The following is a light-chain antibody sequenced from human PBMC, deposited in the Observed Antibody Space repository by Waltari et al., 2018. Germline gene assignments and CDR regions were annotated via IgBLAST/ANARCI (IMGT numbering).Light chain of an antibody. CDR2: GAS. CDR3: QHHFRLPAT. J-gene: IGKJ1*01. Sequence: IMLTQSPGTLSLSQGESATLTCRARQRISRYLAWYQQKPGQAPRLLIYGASTRATGIPDRFSGSGSGTDFSLTISGLEPEDSAVYYCQHHFRLPATFGQGTKVEIK. CDR1: QRISRY. V-gene: IGKV3-20*01.